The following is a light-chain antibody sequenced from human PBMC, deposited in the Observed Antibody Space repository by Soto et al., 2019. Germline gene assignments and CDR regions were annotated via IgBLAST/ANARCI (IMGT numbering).Light chain of an antibody. V-gene: IGKV3-20*01. CDR2: GTS. J-gene: IGKJ1*01. CDR1: QTVSSFT. CDR3: QEYGSSRT. Sequence: EIVLTQSPGTLSLSPGERATLSCRTSQTVSSFTLAWYQQKAGQAPRLLIYGTSSRATGIPDRFSVSGSGTDFTLTISRLEPEDFAVYYCQEYGSSRTFCQGTKVEVK.